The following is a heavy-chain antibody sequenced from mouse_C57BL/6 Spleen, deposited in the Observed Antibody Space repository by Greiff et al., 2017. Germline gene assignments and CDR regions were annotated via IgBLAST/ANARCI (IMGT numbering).Heavy chain of an antibody. Sequence: QVQLQQPGAELVMPGASVKLSCKASGYTFTSYWMHGVNPRPGQGLEWIGEIDPSDSYTNYNQKFKGKFTLSVDNSSSTAYMPLSSLTSEDTAVYYCAIEGRRYDYSNYFDYWGQGTTLTVSA. CDR3: AIEGRRYDYSNYFDY. J-gene: IGHJ2*01. V-gene: IGHV1-69*01. D-gene: IGHD2-14*01. CDR1: GYTFTSYW. CDR2: IDPSDSYT.